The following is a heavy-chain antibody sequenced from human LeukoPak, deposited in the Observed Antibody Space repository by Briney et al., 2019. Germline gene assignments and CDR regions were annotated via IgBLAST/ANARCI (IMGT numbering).Heavy chain of an antibody. D-gene: IGHD6-13*01. CDR2: IFYSGST. CDR1: GGAISSSSYY. V-gene: IGHV4-39*07. CDR3: ARSDLQLAPDKIHPALLYFDY. J-gene: IGHJ4*02. Sequence: PSEILSLTCTVSGGAISSSSYYWGWIRQPPGKGQEWIGNIFYSGSTYYNPSLKSRVSISVDTSRNQFSLKLSSVTAADTAVYYCARSDLQLAPDKIHPALLYFDYWGQGTLVTVSS.